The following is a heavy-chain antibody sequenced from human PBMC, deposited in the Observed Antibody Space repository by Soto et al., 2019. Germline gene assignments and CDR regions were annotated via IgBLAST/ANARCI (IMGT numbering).Heavy chain of an antibody. CDR2: INSEGSST. J-gene: IGHJ4*02. CDR3: VRTSLVVAAATREDY. Sequence: EVQLVESGGGLVQPGGSLRRSCAASGFTFSSYWMHWVRQAPGKGLVWVSRINSEGSSTSYADSVKGRFTISRDNAKNTLYLQMNSLRAEDTAVYYCVRTSLVVAAATREDYWGQGTLVTVYS. CDR1: GFTFSSYW. D-gene: IGHD2-15*01. V-gene: IGHV3-74*01.